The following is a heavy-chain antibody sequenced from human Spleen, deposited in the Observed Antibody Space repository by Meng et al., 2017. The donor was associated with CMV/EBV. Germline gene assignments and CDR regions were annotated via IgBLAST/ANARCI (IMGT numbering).Heavy chain of an antibody. CDR3: ARDLTGFDY. V-gene: IGHV4-59*01. D-gene: IGHD1-14*01. Sequence: SETLSLTCSVSGGSISGYYWSWIRQPPGKGLEWIGYIHYSGSTNYNPSLKSRVTIIVDTSKNQFSLKLSSVTTADTAVYYCARDLTGFDYWGQGTLVTVSS. J-gene: IGHJ4*02. CDR2: IHYSGST. CDR1: GGSISGYY.